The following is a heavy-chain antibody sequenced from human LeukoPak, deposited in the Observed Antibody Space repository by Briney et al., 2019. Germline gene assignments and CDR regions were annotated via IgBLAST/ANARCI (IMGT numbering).Heavy chain of an antibody. CDR1: GFTFISYS. Sequence: PGGSMRLSCAASGFTFISYSMNWVRQAPRKGLEWVSSIISSSSYIYYADSLKGRFTISRDNAKNSLYLQMNSLRAEDTAVYYCARAPAALRFLEWLHYYGMDVWGQGTTVTVSS. J-gene: IGHJ6*02. D-gene: IGHD3-3*01. V-gene: IGHV3-21*01. CDR3: ARAPAALRFLEWLHYYGMDV. CDR2: IISSSSYI.